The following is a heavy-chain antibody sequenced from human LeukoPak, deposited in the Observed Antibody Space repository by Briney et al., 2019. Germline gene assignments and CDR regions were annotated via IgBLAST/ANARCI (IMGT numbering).Heavy chain of an antibody. J-gene: IGHJ3*02. CDR2: INPSGGTT. V-gene: IGHV1-46*01. CDR3: ARAPGPDVFDI. CDR1: GYTFISYY. Sequence: EASVKVSCKASGYTFISYYMHWVRQAPGQGLQWMGIINPSGGTTSYGQKFQGRVTMTGDTSTSTVYMEVSSLRYEDTAVYYCARAPGPDVFDIWGQGTMVTVSS.